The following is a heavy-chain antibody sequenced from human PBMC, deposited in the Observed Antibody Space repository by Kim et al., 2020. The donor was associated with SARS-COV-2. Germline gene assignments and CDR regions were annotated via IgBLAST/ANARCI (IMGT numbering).Heavy chain of an antibody. D-gene: IGHD3-10*01. V-gene: IGHV3-23*01. CDR3: AKVSPSSGTLNPDY. J-gene: IGHJ4*02. Sequence: GGSLILSCAISGATFEKHYLNWVRQAPGKGLEWISGMAPGGVTFYADSMKGRFTMSRDNSKNTVYLQMNSLTSADSAVFYCAKVSPSSGTLNPDYWGQGILVTVSS. CDR1: GATFEKHY. CDR2: MAPGGVT.